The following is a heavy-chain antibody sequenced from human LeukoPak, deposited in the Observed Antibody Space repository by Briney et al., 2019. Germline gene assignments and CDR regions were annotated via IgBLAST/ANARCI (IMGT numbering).Heavy chain of an antibody. CDR3: ARDLKYQLLLGWFDP. D-gene: IGHD2-21*01. Sequence: GASVKVSYKASGYTFTGYYIHWVRQAPGQGLEWMGRINPNNGATIYAQKFQGRVTVTRDTSISIVYMELRRLRSDDTAVYYCARDLKYQLLLGWFDPWGQGSPVTVSS. J-gene: IGHJ5*02. CDR2: INPNNGAT. CDR1: GYTFTGYY. V-gene: IGHV1-2*06.